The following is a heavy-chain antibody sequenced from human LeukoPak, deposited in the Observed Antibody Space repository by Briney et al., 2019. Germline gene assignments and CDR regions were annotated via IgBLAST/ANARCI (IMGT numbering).Heavy chain of an antibody. V-gene: IGHV3-21*01. CDR1: GFTFSSYA. Sequence: GGSLRLSCAASGFTFSSYAMNWVRQAPGKWLEWVSFMSSSGSYIYYADSVKGRFTISRDNAKNSLYLQMNSLRAEDTAVYYCARDLTTSMAYYFDCWGQGTLVTVSS. J-gene: IGHJ4*02. D-gene: IGHD5-18*01. CDR2: MSSSGSYI. CDR3: ARDLTTSMAYYFDC.